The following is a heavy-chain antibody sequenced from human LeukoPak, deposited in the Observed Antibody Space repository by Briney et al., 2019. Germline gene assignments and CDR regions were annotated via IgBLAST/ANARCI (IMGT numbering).Heavy chain of an antibody. D-gene: IGHD6-13*01. CDR1: GFTFDDYA. J-gene: IGHJ1*01. V-gene: IGHV3-9*01. Sequence: PGRSLRLSCAASGFTFDDYAMHWVRQAPGKGLEWVAGISWNSGSIGYADSVKGRFTMSRDNAKNSLYLQMNSLRAEDTALYYCAKDTSSWPLDWYFQHWGQGTLVTVSS. CDR3: AKDTSSWPLDWYFQH. CDR2: ISWNSGSI.